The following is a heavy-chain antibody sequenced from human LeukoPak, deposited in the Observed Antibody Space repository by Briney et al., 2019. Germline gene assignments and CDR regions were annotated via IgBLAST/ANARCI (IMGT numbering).Heavy chain of an antibody. Sequence: SETLSLTCAVYGGSFSGYYWSWIRQPPGKGLEWIGEINHSGSTNYNPSLKSRVTISVDTSKNQFSLKLSSVTAADTAVYYCARTPRRGYYYIDVWGKGTTVTVSS. CDR2: INHSGST. CDR1: GGSFSGYY. V-gene: IGHV4-34*01. CDR3: ARTPRRGYYYIDV. J-gene: IGHJ6*03. D-gene: IGHD3-16*01.